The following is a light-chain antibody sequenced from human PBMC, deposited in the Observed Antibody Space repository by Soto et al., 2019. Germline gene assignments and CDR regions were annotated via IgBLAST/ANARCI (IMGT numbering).Light chain of an antibody. Sequence: EIVLTQSPATLSLSPGERATLSCRASQNVNYNLAWYQQKPGQAPRLLIYEASNRATGIPARFSGSGSGTDFTLTISSLEPEDFAVYYCQQRSTTFGQGTRLEIK. J-gene: IGKJ5*01. V-gene: IGKV3-11*01. CDR1: QNVNYN. CDR3: QQRSTT. CDR2: EAS.